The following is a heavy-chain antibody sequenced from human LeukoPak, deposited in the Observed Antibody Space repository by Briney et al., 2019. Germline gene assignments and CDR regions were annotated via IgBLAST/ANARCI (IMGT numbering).Heavy chain of an antibody. CDR1: GYTFTSYG. J-gene: IGHJ4*02. CDR3: ARDRNRYSSGWYSDY. V-gene: IGHV1-18*01. Sequence: ASVKVSCKASGYTFTSYGISWVRQAPGQGLEWMGWISAYNGNTNYAQKLQGRVTMTTDTSTSTAYIELRSLRSDDTAVYYCARDRNRYSSGWYSDYWGQGTLVTVSS. D-gene: IGHD6-19*01. CDR2: ISAYNGNT.